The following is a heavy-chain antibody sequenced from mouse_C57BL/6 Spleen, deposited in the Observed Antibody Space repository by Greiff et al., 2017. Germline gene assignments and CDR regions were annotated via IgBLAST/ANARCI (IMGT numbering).Heavy chain of an antibody. D-gene: IGHD2-4*01. V-gene: IGHV1-9*01. CDR2: ILPGSGST. CDR1: GYTFTGYW. Sequence: QVQLKESGAELMKPGASVKLSCKATGYTFTGYWIEWVKQRPGHGLEWIGEILPGSGSTNSNEKFKCKATFTADTSSNTAYMQLSSLTTEESAIYYCARGYDYDGPSWFAYWGQGTLVTVSA. CDR3: ARGYDYDGPSWFAY. J-gene: IGHJ3*01.